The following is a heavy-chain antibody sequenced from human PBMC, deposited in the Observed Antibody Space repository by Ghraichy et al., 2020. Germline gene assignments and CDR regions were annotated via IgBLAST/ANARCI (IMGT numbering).Heavy chain of an antibody. V-gene: IGHV3-30*18. CDR3: AKLSDPQFEY. Sequence: GESLNISCEASGFNLTNFGMHWVRQAPGKGLEWVAVISYDGTEKYYADSVKGRFAISRDNSKNTLYLEMNSLRPEDTAVYFCAKLSDPQFEYWGQGTLVIVSS. CDR2: ISYDGTEK. D-gene: IGHD2-21*02. J-gene: IGHJ4*02. CDR1: GFNLTNFG.